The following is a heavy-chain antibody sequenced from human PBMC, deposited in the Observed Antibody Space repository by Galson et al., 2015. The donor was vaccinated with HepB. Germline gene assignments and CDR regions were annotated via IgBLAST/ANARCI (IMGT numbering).Heavy chain of an antibody. Sequence: SLRLSCAASGFIFSDYAMSWVRQAPGKGLEWVSSISSRGGSTFYANNLKGRFTISRDNSKDTVYLHMNSLRVDDTAVYFCAKDGGFGESLPVYYYYAMDVWGQGTTVTVAS. CDR3: AKDGGFGESLPVYYYYAMDV. CDR2: ISSRGGST. D-gene: IGHD3-10*01. J-gene: IGHJ6*02. CDR1: GFIFSDYA. V-gene: IGHV3-23*01.